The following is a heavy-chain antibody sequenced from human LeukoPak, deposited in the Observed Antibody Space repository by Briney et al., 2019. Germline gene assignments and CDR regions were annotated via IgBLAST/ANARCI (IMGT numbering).Heavy chain of an antibody. D-gene: IGHD6-19*01. J-gene: IGHJ4*02. CDR2: MNPNSGDT. V-gene: IGHV1-8*01. CDR3: ARKYSSGWGGTWYYFDY. CDR1: GYTFTSYD. Sequence: SVKVSCKASGYTFTSYDINWVRQATGQGLEWMGWMNPNSGDTGYARKFQGRVTMTRNTSISTAYMELSSLRSEDTAVYYCARKYSSGWGGTWYYFDYWGQGTLVTVSS.